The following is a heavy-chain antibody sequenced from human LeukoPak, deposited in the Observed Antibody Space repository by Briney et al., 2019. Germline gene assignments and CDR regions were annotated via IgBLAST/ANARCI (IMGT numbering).Heavy chain of an antibody. CDR3: ARGVYNWNIDVFDF. V-gene: IGHV4-34*01. CDR1: GGSFSGYY. CDR2: TYHSGST. Sequence: SETLSLTCAVYGGSFSGYYWSWIRQSPGKGLEWIGETYHSGSTNYNSSLKSRVTISVDTSKNQFFLKLNSVTAADTAVYYCARGVYNWNIDVFDFWGQGTMVTVSS. D-gene: IGHD1/OR15-1a*01. J-gene: IGHJ3*01.